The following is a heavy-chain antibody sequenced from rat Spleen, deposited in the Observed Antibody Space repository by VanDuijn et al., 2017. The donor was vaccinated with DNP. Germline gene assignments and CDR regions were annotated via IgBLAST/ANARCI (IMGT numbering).Heavy chain of an antibody. CDR3: ARGSGTYYWYFDF. J-gene: IGHJ1*01. D-gene: IGHD5-1*01. Sequence: EVQLVESGGGLVQTGRSMTLSCTASGFTFSRFPMAWVRQAPTKGLEWVAAISPSGSRPYSPDSVKGRFTISRDTAKNTLYLQMNSLRSEDTATYYCARGSGTYYWYFDFWGPGTMVTVSS. CDR1: GFTFSRFP. V-gene: IGHV5-46*01. CDR2: ISPSGSRP.